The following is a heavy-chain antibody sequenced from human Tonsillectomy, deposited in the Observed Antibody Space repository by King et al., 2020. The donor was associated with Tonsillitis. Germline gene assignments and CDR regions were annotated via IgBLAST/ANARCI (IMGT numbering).Heavy chain of an antibody. CDR1: GYNFSNYW. J-gene: IGHJ3*01. D-gene: IGHD6-13*01. CDR3: ARPYLSSTLKGLYGAVDV. V-gene: IGHV5-51*03. Sequence: EVQLVESGAEVKKPGESLKISCKASGYNFSNYWIGWVRQMPGKGLEWMGIIYPGDSLTRYSPSFQGQVTISADRSISSAYLQWSSLKASDTAMYFCARPYLSSTLKGLYGAVDVWGPGTMVTVSS. CDR2: IYPGDSLT.